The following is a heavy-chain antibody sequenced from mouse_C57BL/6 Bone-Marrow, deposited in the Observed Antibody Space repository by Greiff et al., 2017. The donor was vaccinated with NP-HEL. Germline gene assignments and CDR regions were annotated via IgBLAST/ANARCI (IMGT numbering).Heavy chain of an antibody. J-gene: IGHJ1*03. V-gene: IGHV1-81*01. D-gene: IGHD2-4*01. Sequence: QVQLQQSGAELARPGASVKLSCKASGYTFTSYGISWVKQRTGQGLEWIGEIYPRSGNTYYNEKFKGKATLTADKSSSTAYMELRSLTSEDSAVYFCATYDYDRGYWYFDVWGTGTTVTVSS. CDR2: IYPRSGNT. CDR1: GYTFTSYG. CDR3: ATYDYDRGYWYFDV.